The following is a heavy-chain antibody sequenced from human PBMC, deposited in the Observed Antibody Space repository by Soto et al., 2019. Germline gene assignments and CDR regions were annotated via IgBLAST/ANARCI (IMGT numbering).Heavy chain of an antibody. J-gene: IGHJ4*02. V-gene: IGHV3-23*01. CDR1: GFTFSSYA. CDR2: ISGSGGST. Sequence: GGSLRLSCAASGFTFSSYAMSWVRQAPGKGLEWVSAISGSGGSTYYADSVKGRFTISRDNSKNTLYLQMNSLRAEDTAVYYCAKPPLMRYCSSTSCYDIYFDYWGQGTLVTVSS. CDR3: AKPPLMRYCSSTSCYDIYFDY. D-gene: IGHD2-2*01.